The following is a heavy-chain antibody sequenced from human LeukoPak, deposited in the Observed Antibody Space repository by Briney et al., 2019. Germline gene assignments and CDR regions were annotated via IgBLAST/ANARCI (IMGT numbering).Heavy chain of an antibody. V-gene: IGHV3-30*02. CDR3: AKDLRQIWISAYNWFDP. CDR2: IRYDGSNK. CDR1: GFTFSSYG. D-gene: IGHD1-1*01. J-gene: IGHJ5*02. Sequence: GGSLRLSCAASGFTFSSYGMHWVRQAPGKGLEWVAFIRYDGSNKYYADSVKGRFTISRDNSKNTLYLQMNSLRAEDTAVYYCAKDLRQIWISAYNWFDPWGQGTLVTVSS.